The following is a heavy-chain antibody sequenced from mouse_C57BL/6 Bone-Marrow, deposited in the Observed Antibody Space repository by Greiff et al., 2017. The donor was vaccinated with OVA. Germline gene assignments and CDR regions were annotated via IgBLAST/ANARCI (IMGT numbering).Heavy chain of an antibody. CDR1: GYAFTNYL. D-gene: IGHD2-12*01. CDR3: ARKALYSSWFAY. Sequence: VKLQESGAELVRPGTSVKVSCKASGYAFTNYLIEWVKQRPGQGLECIVVLNPGSGGTTYNEKFKGKATLTADKSSSTAYMQLSSLTSEDSAVYFCARKALYSSWFAYWGQGTLVTVSA. CDR2: LNPGSGGT. J-gene: IGHJ3*01. V-gene: IGHV1-54*01.